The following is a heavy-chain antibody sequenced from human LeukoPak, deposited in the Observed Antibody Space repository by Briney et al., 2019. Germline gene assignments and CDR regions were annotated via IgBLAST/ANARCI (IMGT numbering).Heavy chain of an antibody. J-gene: IGHJ3*02. CDR3: ARDKIYYDSSGPYDAFDI. CDR2: ISSSSSYI. D-gene: IGHD3-22*01. Sequence: ETGGSLRLSCAASGFTFSSYSMNWVRQAPGKGLEWVSSISSSSSYIYYADSVKGRFTISRDNAKNSLYLQMNSLRAEDTAVYYCARDKIYYDSSGPYDAFDIWGQGTMVTVSS. V-gene: IGHV3-21*01. CDR1: GFTFSSYS.